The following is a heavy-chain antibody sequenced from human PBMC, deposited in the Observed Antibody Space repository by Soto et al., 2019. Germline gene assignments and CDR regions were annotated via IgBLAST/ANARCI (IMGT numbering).Heavy chain of an antibody. D-gene: IGHD2-8*01. CDR3: AKVPGGKDCSNGVCRNWFDP. Sequence: LVESGGGMVQPGQSLTLSCAASGFGISDSAMHWVRQAPGRGLEWVAVISYDGNYKKYGESVKGRFTISRDTSRNTLFLQMDSLRSEDTSVYYCAKVPGGKDCSNGVCRNWFDPWGQGTLVSVSS. CDR2: ISYDGNYK. CDR1: GFGISDSA. V-gene: IGHV3-30*04. J-gene: IGHJ5*02.